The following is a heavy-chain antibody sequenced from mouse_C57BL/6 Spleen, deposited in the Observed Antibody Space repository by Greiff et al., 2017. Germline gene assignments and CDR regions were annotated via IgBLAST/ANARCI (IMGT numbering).Heavy chain of an antibody. CDR2: ISYDGSN. V-gene: IGHV3-6*01. D-gene: IGHD2-2*01. Sequence: ESGPGLVKPSQSLSLTCSVTGYSITSGYYWNWIRQFPGNKLEWMGYISYDGSNNYNPSLKNRISITRDTSKNQFFLKLNSVTTEDTATYYCATDGYPYYFDYWGQGTTLTVSS. J-gene: IGHJ2*01. CDR1: GYSITSGYY. CDR3: ATDGYPYYFDY.